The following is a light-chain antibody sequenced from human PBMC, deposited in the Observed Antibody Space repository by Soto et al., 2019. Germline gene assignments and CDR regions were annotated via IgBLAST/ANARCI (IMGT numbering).Light chain of an antibody. CDR3: SSYRVGGSYV. J-gene: IGLJ1*01. CDR2: NVN. Sequence: QSVLTQPASVSRSPGQSITISCSGTSSDVGRHNAVSWYQQHPGKVPQLMIYNVNIRPSGISDRFSASKSGNMASLTISGLQAEDEADYYCSSYRVGGSYVFGTGTKLTVL. V-gene: IGLV2-14*03. CDR1: SSDVGRHNA.